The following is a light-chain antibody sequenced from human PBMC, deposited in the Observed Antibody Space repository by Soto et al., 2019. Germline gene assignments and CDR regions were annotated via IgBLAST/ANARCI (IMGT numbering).Light chain of an antibody. CDR3: SSYTSRSTLYV. V-gene: IGLV2-14*01. J-gene: IGLJ1*01. Sequence: QYALTQPASGSGSPGQSITVSCTGTSSDIGGYNYVSWYQQHPGKAPKLMVYEVTNRPSGVSDRFSGSKSGNTASLTISGLQADDEGYYCSSYTSRSTLYVFGTGTRSPS. CDR2: EVT. CDR1: SSDIGGYNY.